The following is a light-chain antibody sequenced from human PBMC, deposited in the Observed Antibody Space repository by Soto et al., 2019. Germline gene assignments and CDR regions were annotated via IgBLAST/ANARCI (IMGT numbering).Light chain of an antibody. CDR3: SSYTSSSPVV. V-gene: IGLV2-14*03. CDR2: DVS. Sequence: QSALTQPASVSGSPGQSITISCTGTSSDVGAYNYVSWYQQHPGKPPKLMIYDVSNRPSGVSNRFSGSKSGNTASLIISGLQAEDEADYYCSSYTSSSPVVFGEGTKVTVL. J-gene: IGLJ3*02. CDR1: SSDVGAYNY.